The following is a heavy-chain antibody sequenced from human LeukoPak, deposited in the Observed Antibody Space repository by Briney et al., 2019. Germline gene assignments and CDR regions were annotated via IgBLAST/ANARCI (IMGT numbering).Heavy chain of an antibody. V-gene: IGHV3-11*01. J-gene: IGHJ5*02. CDR1: GFTFSDYY. CDR3: ARVSRGYNTGPHWFDP. D-gene: IGHD5-24*01. Sequence: GGSLRLSCAASGFTFSDYYMSWIRQAPGKGLEWVSYISSSGSTIYYADSVKGRFTISRDNAKNSLYLQMNSLRAEDTAVYYCARVSRGYNTGPHWFDPWGQGTLVTVSS. CDR2: ISSSGSTI.